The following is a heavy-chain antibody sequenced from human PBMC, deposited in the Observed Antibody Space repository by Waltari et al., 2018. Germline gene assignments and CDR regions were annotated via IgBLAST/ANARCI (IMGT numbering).Heavy chain of an antibody. CDR1: GFTFSSYS. CDR2: ISSSSRYI. Sequence: EVQLVESGGGLVKPGGSLRLSCAASGFTFSSYSMNWVRQAPGKGGGWGSSISSSSRYIYYADSVKGRFTIARENAKNSLYLQMSSLRSEDTAVYYCARGEAAAGTVLRNWGQGTLVTVSS. V-gene: IGHV3-21*04. J-gene: IGHJ4*02. D-gene: IGHD6-13*01. CDR3: ARGEAAAGTVLRN.